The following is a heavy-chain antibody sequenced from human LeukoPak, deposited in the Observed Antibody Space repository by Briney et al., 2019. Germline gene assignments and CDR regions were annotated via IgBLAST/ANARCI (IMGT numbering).Heavy chain of an antibody. Sequence: GGSLRLSCAASGFTFSTYWMSWVRQAPGKGLEWVANIKQDGGEKYYVDSVKGRFTISRDNAKNSLYLQMNSLRAEDTAVYYCAELGITMIGGVWGKGTTVTISS. J-gene: IGHJ6*04. CDR3: AELGITMIGGV. D-gene: IGHD3-10*02. V-gene: IGHV3-7*01. CDR2: IKQDGGEK. CDR1: GFTFSTYW.